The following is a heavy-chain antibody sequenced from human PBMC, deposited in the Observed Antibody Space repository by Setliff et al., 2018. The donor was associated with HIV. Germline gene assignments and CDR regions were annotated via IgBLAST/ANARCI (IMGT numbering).Heavy chain of an antibody. Sequence: GGSLRLSCAASGFAFDEDGMGWVRQVPGKGLECVAVISFDGNNKYYADSLKGRFTISRDNAKNSLYLQMNSLRVDDTAVYYCAREFAALHYNWGQGTLVTVSS. CDR2: ISFDGNNK. V-gene: IGHV3-30*03. J-gene: IGHJ4*02. CDR1: GFAFDEDG. CDR3: AREFAALHYN. D-gene: IGHD2-2*01.